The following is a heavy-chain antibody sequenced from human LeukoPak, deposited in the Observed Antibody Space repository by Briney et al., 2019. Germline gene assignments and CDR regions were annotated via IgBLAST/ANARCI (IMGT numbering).Heavy chain of an antibody. CDR3: ARTGNPATGDY. D-gene: IGHD1-1*01. J-gene: IGHJ4*02. CDR1: GFTVSSNY. V-gene: IGHV3-53*01. Sequence: PGGSLRLSCAASGFTVSSNYMSWVRQAPGKRLEWVSVIYSGGTTYYADSVKGRFTISRDNSKNTLYLQMNSLRADDTAVYYCARTGNPATGDYWGQGTPVTVSS. CDR2: IYSGGTT.